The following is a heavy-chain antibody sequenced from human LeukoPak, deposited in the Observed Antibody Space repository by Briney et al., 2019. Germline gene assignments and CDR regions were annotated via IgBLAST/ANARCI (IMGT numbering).Heavy chain of an antibody. CDR2: IGGRGGST. Sequence: GGSLRLSCAASGFRFSDFTMTWVRQAPGKGPEWVSAIGGRGGSTYYADSLGGRFTISRDNSKDMLYLQMNSLGAEDTAVYYCAKGAVAGVFDYWGQGTLVTVSS. V-gene: IGHV3-23*01. CDR1: GFRFSDFT. D-gene: IGHD6-19*01. CDR3: AKGAVAGVFDY. J-gene: IGHJ4*02.